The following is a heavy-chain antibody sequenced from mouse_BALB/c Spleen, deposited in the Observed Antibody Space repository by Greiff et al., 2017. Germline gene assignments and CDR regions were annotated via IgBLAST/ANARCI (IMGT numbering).Heavy chain of an antibody. Sequence: QVQLQQSGAELVRPGTSVKVSCKASGYAFTNYLIEWVKQRPGQGLEWIGVINPGSGGTNYNEKFKGKATLTADKSSSTAYMQLSSLTSDDSAVYFCARHDYDEGYAMDYWGQGTSVTVSS. CDR3: ARHDYDEGYAMDY. D-gene: IGHD2-4*01. CDR1: GYAFTNYL. CDR2: INPGSGGT. V-gene: IGHV1-54*01. J-gene: IGHJ4*01.